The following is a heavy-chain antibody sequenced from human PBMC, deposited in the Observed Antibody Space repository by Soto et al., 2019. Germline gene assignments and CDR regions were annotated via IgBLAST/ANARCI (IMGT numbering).Heavy chain of an antibody. V-gene: IGHV3-74*01. J-gene: IGHJ3*01. CDR3: ARGIPRYYGSDV. D-gene: IGHD5-18*01. CDR2: IKGDGSNT. Sequence: EVQLVESGGGLFQPGGSLRLSCEASGFTFSNYWMHWVRQVPGKGLVWVSRIKGDGSNTNYADFVEGRFTISRDNAKNTVYLQMNSLRAEDTAVYYCARGIPRYYGSDVWGQGTMVTVSS. CDR1: GFTFSNYW.